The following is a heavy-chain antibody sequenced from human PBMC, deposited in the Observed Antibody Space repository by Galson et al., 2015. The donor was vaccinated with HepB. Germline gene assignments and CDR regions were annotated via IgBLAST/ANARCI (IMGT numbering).Heavy chain of an antibody. D-gene: IGHD3-16*01. J-gene: IGHJ1*01. CDR1: SDTFVTFG. CDR3: ARGGMGSIGGPTFDL. Sequence: QSGAEVKKPGASVKVSCRTSSDTFVTFGLNWVRQAPGQGLEWMGWISGNSDYTNYPQTFQNRVTMTTDTSTRTGYLELRSLTSDDTAIYYCARGGMGSIGGPTFDLWGQGTLVTVS. V-gene: IGHV1-18*01. CDR2: ISGNSDYT.